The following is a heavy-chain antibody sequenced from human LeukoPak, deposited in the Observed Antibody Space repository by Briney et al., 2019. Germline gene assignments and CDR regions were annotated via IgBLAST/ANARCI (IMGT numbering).Heavy chain of an antibody. CDR1: GGSISSYY. Sequence: SETLSLTCTVSGGSISSYYWSWIRQPPGKGLEWIGYIYYSGSTNYNPSLKSRVTISVDTSKNQFSLKLSSVTAADTAVYYCARAYYGSGSYLYSYYYYMDVWGKGTTVTISS. D-gene: IGHD3-10*01. J-gene: IGHJ6*03. V-gene: IGHV4-59*01. CDR3: ARAYYGSGSYLYSYYYYMDV. CDR2: IYYSGST.